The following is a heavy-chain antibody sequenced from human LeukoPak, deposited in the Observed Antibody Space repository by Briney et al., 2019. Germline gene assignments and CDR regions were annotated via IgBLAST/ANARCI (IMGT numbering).Heavy chain of an antibody. D-gene: IGHD1-7*01. V-gene: IGHV1-69*13. CDR2: IIPIFGTA. J-gene: IGHJ4*02. CDR1: GGTFSSYA. Sequence: GASVKVSCKASGGTFSSYAISWVRQAPGQGLEWMGGIIPIFGTANYAQKFQGRVTITADESTNTAYMELSSLRSEDTAVYYCARSLVLTGTNYFDYWGQGTLVTVSS. CDR3: ARSLVLTGTNYFDY.